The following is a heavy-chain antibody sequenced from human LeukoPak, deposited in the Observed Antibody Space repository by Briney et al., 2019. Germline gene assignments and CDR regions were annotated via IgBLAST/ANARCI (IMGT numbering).Heavy chain of an antibody. J-gene: IGHJ4*02. Sequence: SVKVSCKAPGGTFSSYAISWVRQAPGQGLEWMGGIIPIFGTANYAQKFQGRVTITTDESTSTAYMELSSLRPEDTAVYYCARVGLRFLEWLFIDYWGQGTLVTVSS. CDR1: GGTFSSYA. D-gene: IGHD3-3*01. CDR2: IIPIFGTA. V-gene: IGHV1-69*05. CDR3: ARVGLRFLEWLFIDY.